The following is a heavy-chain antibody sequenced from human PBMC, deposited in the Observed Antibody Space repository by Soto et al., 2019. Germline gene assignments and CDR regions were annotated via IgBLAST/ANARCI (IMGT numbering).Heavy chain of an antibody. V-gene: IGHV1-69*06. CDR1: GGTFSSYA. D-gene: IGHD6-19*01. Sequence: QVQLVQSGAEVKKPGSSVKVSCKASGGTFSSYAISWVRQAPGQGLEWMGGLIPIFGTANHAQKFQGRVTITAVKSTSTAYMELSSLRSEDTAVYYCARDGWRIEVAAYAFDIWGQGTMVTFSS. CDR3: ARDGWRIEVAAYAFDI. J-gene: IGHJ3*02. CDR2: LIPIFGTA.